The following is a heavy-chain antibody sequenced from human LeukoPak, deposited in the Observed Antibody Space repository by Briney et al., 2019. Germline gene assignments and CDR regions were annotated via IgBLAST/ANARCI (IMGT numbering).Heavy chain of an antibody. CDR2: IYPGESDT. CDR3: ARLPYYYDSSGDAFDI. Sequence: GESLKISCKGSGYSFTSYWIGWVRQMPGKGLEWMGIIYPGESDTRYSPSFQGQVTISADKSISTAYLQWSSLKASDTAMYFCARLPYYYDSSGDAFDIWGQGTMVTVSS. J-gene: IGHJ3*02. D-gene: IGHD3-22*01. CDR1: GYSFTSYW. V-gene: IGHV5-51*01.